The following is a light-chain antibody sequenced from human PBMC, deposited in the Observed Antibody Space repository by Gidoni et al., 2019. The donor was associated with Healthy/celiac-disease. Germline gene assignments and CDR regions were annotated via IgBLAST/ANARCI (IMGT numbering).Light chain of an antibody. CDR2: ADN. CDR1: SGSIASNY. J-gene: IGLJ3*02. CDR3: QSYDSSTHWV. V-gene: IGLV6-57*02. Sequence: FMLTQPHPVPESPGETVTISCTGTSGSIASNYVQWYQQRPGRAPTTVIYADNQSPSGVPDRFSGSIDSSSNSASLTISGLKTEDEADYYCQSYDSSTHWVFGGGTKLTVL.